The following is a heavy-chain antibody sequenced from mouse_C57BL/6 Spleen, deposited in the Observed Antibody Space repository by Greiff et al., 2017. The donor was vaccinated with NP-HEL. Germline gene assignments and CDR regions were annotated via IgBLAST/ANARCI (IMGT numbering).Heavy chain of an antibody. J-gene: IGHJ4*01. CDR1: GYTFTSYW. V-gene: IGHV1-52*01. D-gene: IGHD2-2*01. Sequence: VQLQQSGAELVRPGSSVKLSCKASGYTFTSYWMHWVKQRPIQGLEWIGNIDPSGSETHYNQKFKDKVTLTVDKSSSTAYMQLSSLTSEDSADYCATRRKGYGYDYAMDYWGQGTSVTVSS. CDR3: TRRKGYGYDYAMDY. CDR2: IDPSGSET.